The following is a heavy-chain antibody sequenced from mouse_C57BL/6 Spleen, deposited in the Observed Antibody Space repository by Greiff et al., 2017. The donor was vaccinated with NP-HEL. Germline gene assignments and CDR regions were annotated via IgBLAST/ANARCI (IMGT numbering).Heavy chain of an antibody. CDR2: IYPSDSET. V-gene: IGHV1-61*01. CDR1: GYTFTSYW. Sequence: QVHLQQPGAELVRPGSSVKLSCKASGYTFTSYWLDWVKQRPGPGLEWIGNIYPSDSETHYNQKFKDKATLTLDNSSSTAYMQLSSLTFEDSAVYYWARRPLYGNYVGWFAYWGQGTLVTGSA. CDR3: ARRPLYGNYVGWFAY. J-gene: IGHJ3*01. D-gene: IGHD2-1*01.